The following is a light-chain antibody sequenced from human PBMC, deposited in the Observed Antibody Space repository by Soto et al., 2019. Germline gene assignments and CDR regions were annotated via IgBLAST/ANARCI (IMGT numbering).Light chain of an antibody. CDR1: SSNIGNNY. Sequence: QSVLTQPPSVSAAPGQKVTISCSGSSSNIGNNYVSWYQQLPGTAPKLLIYDDYKRPSGIPDRFSGSKSGTSATLGITGLQTGDEADYYCGTCDRSLSVVLFGGGTKLTVL. CDR3: GTCDRSLSVVL. V-gene: IGLV1-51*01. J-gene: IGLJ2*01. CDR2: DDY.